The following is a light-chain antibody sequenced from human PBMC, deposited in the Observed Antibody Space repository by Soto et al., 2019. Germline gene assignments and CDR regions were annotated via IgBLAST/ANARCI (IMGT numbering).Light chain of an antibody. CDR3: SSYTSSNTVV. J-gene: IGLJ2*01. V-gene: IGLV2-14*01. CDR1: SSDVGGYNY. Sequence: QSALTQPASVSGSPGQSITISCTGTSSDVGGYNYVSWYQQYPGKAPKLMIYDVTSRPSGVSNRFSGSKSGNTASLTISGRQAEDEADYYCSSYTSSNTVVFGGGTKLTVL. CDR2: DVT.